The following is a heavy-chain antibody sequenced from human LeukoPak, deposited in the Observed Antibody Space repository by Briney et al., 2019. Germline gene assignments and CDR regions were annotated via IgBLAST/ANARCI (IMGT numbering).Heavy chain of an antibody. D-gene: IGHD1-1*01. V-gene: IGHV3-11*01. CDR2: ISSSGSST. CDR1: GFTFSNPY. J-gene: IGHJ4*02. CDR3: ARATGQGNDAHFDY. Sequence: GGSLRLSCAGSGFTFSNPYMSWVRQPPGKGLEWVSYISSSGSSTVYADSVKGRFTISRDNAKNLVYLQLNSLRAEDTAVYYCARATGQGNDAHFDYWGQGTLVTVSS.